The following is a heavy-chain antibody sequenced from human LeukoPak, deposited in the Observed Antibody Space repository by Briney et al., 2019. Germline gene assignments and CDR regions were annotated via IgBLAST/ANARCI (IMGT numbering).Heavy chain of an antibody. J-gene: IGHJ4*02. CDR2: ISGSGGST. D-gene: IGHD3-10*01. V-gene: IGHV3-23*01. CDR1: GFTFSSYA. CDR3: AKALITMVRGVIINPFDY. Sequence: PGGSLRLSCAASGFTFSSYAMSWVRQAPGRGLEWVSAISGSGGSTYYADSVKGRFTISRDNSKNTLYLQMNSLRAEDTAVYYCAKALITMVRGVIINPFDYWGQGTLVTVSS.